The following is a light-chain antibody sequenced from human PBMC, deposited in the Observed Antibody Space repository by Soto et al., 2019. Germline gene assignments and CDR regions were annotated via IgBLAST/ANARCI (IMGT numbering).Light chain of an antibody. J-gene: IGLJ3*02. CDR1: SSDVGAYNY. CDR2: NVS. CDR3: SSYATTGSVV. V-gene: IGLV2-14*03. Sequence: QSALTQPASVSGSPGQSITISCTGTSSDVGAYNYVSWYQHHPGQAPKLMIYNVSNRPSGVSNRCSGSKSGNTASLTISGLQAEDEADYYCSSYATTGSVVFGGGTKLTVL.